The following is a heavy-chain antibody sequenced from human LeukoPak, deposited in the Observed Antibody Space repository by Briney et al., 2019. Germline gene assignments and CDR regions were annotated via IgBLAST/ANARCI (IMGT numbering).Heavy chain of an antibody. J-gene: IGHJ4*02. D-gene: IGHD3-10*01. CDR2: INRDGTEK. CDR1: GFNFSDSR. Sequence: GGSLRLSCATSGFNFSDSRMTWVRQAPGKGLQWVANINRDGTEKHFLDSVEGRFIISRDNAKNSLYLQMNSLRADDTALYYCARDRGWFGATDYWGQGTLVTVSS. V-gene: IGHV3-7*05. CDR3: ARDRGWFGATDY.